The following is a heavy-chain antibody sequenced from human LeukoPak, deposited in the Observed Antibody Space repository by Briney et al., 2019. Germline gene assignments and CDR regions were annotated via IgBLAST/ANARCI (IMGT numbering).Heavy chain of an antibody. V-gene: IGHV3-53*01. Sequence: GGSLRLSCAASGFSVSSNYISWVRQAPGKGLEWVSVVYSDGSTKYADSVKARFTISRDNSKNTVYLQMNSLRVEDTAVYYCARATLDNWGQGTLVTVSS. CDR1: GFSVSSNY. CDR2: VYSDGST. CDR3: ARATLDN. J-gene: IGHJ4*02.